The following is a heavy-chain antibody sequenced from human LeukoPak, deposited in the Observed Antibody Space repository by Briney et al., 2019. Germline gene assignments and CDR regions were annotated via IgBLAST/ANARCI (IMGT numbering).Heavy chain of an antibody. CDR3: AKSGFGSGSYTYHFDL. V-gene: IGHV3-7*01. CDR2: IKKDGSEK. Sequence: PGGSLRLSCAASGFIFSDYWMSWVRQAPGKRPEWVGNIKKDGSEKYYVDSVKGRFTISRDNSKNTLHLQMNSLRAEDTAVFYCAKSGFGSGSYTYHFDLWGQGSLVTVSS. CDR1: GFIFSDYW. D-gene: IGHD3-10*01. J-gene: IGHJ4*02.